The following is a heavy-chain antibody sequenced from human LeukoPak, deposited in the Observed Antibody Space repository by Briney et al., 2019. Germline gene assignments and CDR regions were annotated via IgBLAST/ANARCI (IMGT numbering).Heavy chain of an antibody. Sequence: PGGSLRLSCAASGFTFSSYSMNWVRQAPGKGLEWVSSISSSSSYIYYADSVKGRFTISRDNSKNTLYLQMNSLRAEDTAVYYCARASGSYLGYWGQGTLVTVSS. CDR2: ISSSSSYI. V-gene: IGHV3-21*01. J-gene: IGHJ4*02. CDR1: GFTFSSYS. D-gene: IGHD1-26*01. CDR3: ARASGSYLGY.